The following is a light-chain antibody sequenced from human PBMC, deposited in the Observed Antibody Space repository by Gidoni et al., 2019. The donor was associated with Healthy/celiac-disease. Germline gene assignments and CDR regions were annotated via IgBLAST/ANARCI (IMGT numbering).Light chain of an antibody. CDR2: WAS. V-gene: IGKV4-1*01. CDR3: QQYYSTRT. CDR1: QSVLYSSTNKNY. J-gene: IGKJ1*01. Sequence: DIVMTESPDYLAVSLGEQATINCKSSQSVLYSSTNKNYLAWYQQKPGQPPNLLIYWASTRESGVPDRFSGSGSGTDFTLTISSLQAEDVAVYYCQQYYSTRTFGQGTKVEIK.